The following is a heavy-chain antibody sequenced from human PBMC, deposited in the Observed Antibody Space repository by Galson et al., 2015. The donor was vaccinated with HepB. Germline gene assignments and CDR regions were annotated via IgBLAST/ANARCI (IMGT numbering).Heavy chain of an antibody. V-gene: IGHV6-1*01. CDR2: TYYRSKWYY. D-gene: IGHD1-26*01. CDR1: GDSVSRNGAA. J-gene: IGHJ3*01. Sequence: CAISGDSVSRNGAAWNWIRQSPSRGLEWLGRTYYRSKWYYDYAVSVKSRIAINPDTSKNQFFLQLNSVTPEDTAMYYCAHGRASAFDVWGQGTMVTVSS. CDR3: AHGRASAFDV.